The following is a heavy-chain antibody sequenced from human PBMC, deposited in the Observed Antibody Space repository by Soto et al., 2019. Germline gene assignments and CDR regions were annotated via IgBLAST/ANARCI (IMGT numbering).Heavy chain of an antibody. Sequence: EVKLLESGGGLVRPGGSLRLSCVASGFTFSSYSMSWVRQAPGKGLEWVSHITASGGSTSYADSVKGRFTISRDTSRNTLYLQMNSLGADDTAVYYCAKCTQVFRNQDAFHIWGQGTVVTVSS. V-gene: IGHV3-23*01. CDR3: AKCTQVFRNQDAFHI. D-gene: IGHD2-8*01. CDR2: ITASGGST. CDR1: GFTFSSYS. J-gene: IGHJ3*02.